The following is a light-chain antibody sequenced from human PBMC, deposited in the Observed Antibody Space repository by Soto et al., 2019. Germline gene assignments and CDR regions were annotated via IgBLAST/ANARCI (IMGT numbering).Light chain of an antibody. Sequence: DIVLTQSPGTLSLSPGDSATLSCRASQSVSSSYLAWYQQKPGQAPRLLIYGESTRATGIPDRLSGSGSGTDLNLTINRLEPADSAVYYCQQYGNSPITFGQGTRLEIK. V-gene: IGKV3-20*01. CDR3: QQYGNSPIT. CDR2: GES. CDR1: QSVSSSY. J-gene: IGKJ5*01.